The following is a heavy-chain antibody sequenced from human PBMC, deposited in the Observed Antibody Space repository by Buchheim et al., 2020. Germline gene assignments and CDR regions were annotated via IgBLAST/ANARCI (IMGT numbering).Heavy chain of an antibody. D-gene: IGHD2-15*01. Sequence: QVQLQESGPGLVKPSETLSLTCTVSGGSISSGGYYWSWIRQHPGKGLEWIGYIYYSGSTFYNQSLQSRVTVSRDTSTNKFSLKLTSVTVADTAVYYCARRAPSGGIFDYWGQGTL. V-gene: IGHV4-31*03. CDR1: GGSISSGGYY. CDR3: ARRAPSGGIFDY. CDR2: IYYSGST. J-gene: IGHJ4*02.